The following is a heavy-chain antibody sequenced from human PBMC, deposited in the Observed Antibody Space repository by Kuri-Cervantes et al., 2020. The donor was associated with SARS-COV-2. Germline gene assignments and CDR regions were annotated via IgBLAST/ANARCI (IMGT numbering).Heavy chain of an antibody. D-gene: IGHD3-10*01. J-gene: IGHJ3*02. CDR1: GYTFTGYY. V-gene: IGHV1-24*01. CDR2: FDPEDGET. CDR3: ATSPSGLPGGAFDI. Sequence: ASVKVSCKASGYTFTGYYMHWVRQAPGKGLEWMGGFDPEDGETIYAQKFQGRVTMTEDTSTDTAYMELSSLRSEDTAVYYCATSPSGLPGGAFDIWGQGTMVTVSS.